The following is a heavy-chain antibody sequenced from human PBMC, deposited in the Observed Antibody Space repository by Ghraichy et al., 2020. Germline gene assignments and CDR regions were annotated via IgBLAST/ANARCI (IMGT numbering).Heavy chain of an antibody. CDR3: VRHRKGSITVTYFDY. J-gene: IGHJ4*02. CDR1: GGSISSTSYF. D-gene: IGHD4-17*01. V-gene: IGHV4-39*01. Sequence: SETLSLTCNVSGGSISSTSYFWGWIRQPPGKGLEWIGSIYHSGSTYNNPSLKSRVTISVDTSKNQFSLKLSSVTAADTAFYYCVRHRKGSITVTYFDYWGQGTLVTVSS. CDR2: IYHSGST.